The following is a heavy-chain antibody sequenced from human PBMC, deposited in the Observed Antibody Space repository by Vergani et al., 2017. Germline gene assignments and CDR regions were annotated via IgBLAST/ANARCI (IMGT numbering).Heavy chain of an antibody. CDR3: ARDHQGPTTLDY. Sequence: QVQLVQSGAEVKKPGASVKVSCKASGYTFTGYYMHWVRQAPGQGLEWMGWINVNSGGTNYAQKFQGRVTMTRDTSSTTAYMDLASLTSDDTAIYYCARDHQGPTTLDYWGQGSLVTVSS. V-gene: IGHV1-2*02. D-gene: IGHD1-26*01. CDR2: INVNSGGT. J-gene: IGHJ4*02. CDR1: GYTFTGYY.